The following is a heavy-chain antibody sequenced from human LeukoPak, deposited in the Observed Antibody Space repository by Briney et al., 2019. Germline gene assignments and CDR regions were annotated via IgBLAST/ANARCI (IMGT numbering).Heavy chain of an antibody. Sequence: PGGSLRLSCVVSGFTLSSRWMMWVRQAPGEGLEWMTNINRDGSEKNYVDFVKGRFTITRDNAENSLYLQMNSLKVEDTAIYYCATYDSWSGYNIAYWGQGTLVTVSS. J-gene: IGHJ4*02. CDR1: GFTLSSRW. CDR3: ATYDSWSGYNIAY. D-gene: IGHD3-3*01. CDR2: INRDGSEK. V-gene: IGHV3-7*03.